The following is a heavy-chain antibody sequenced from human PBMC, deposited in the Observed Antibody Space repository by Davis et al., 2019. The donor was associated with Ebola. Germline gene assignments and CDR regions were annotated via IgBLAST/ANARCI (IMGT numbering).Heavy chain of an antibody. CDR2: ISGSGGST. Sequence: GGSLRSSFPPPGSTSSSYALTWFAQAPGKGLEWVSAISGSGGSTYYADTVKGRFTISRDNSKNTLYLQMNSLSAEDTAVYYCPKDWGMVYDMWRLDIWGQGTTVTVPS. J-gene: IGHJ6*02. CDR3: PKDWGMVYDMWRLDI. D-gene: IGHD2-8*01. V-gene: IGHV3-23*01. CDR1: GSTSSSYA.